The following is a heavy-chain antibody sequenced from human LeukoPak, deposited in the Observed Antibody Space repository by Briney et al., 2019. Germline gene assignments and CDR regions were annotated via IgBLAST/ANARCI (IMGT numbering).Heavy chain of an antibody. J-gene: IGHJ4*02. D-gene: IGHD3-9*01. CDR2: ISSSGSTK. CDR1: GFTFSTYN. CDR3: ARDFLTGYFDY. Sequence: GGSLRLSCAASGFTFSTYNMNWVRQAPGKRLQWVSYISSSGSTKYYADSEKGRFTISRDNVKNSLFLQMNSLSDEDTAVYYCARDFLTGYFDYWGQGTLVTVSS. V-gene: IGHV3-48*02.